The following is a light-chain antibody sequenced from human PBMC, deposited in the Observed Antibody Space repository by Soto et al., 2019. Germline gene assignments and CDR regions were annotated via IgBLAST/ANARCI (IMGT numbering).Light chain of an antibody. Sequence: EAVLTQSPATLSVFPGERATLSCRASQSVATNLAWYQQRPGQAPRLLIYGASKRAIGLPARFSGSGSGTEFTLTITSLQSEDFAVYYCQQYNNWPITFGQGTRLEIK. CDR2: GAS. V-gene: IGKV3-15*01. J-gene: IGKJ5*01. CDR3: QQYNNWPIT. CDR1: QSVATN.